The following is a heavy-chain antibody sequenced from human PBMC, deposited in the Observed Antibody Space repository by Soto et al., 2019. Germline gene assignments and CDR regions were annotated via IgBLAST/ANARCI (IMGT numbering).Heavy chain of an antibody. CDR1: GGSISSGGYS. CDR2: IYHSGST. Sequence: SETLSLTCAVSGGSISSGGYSWGWIRQPPGKGLEWIGYIYHSGSTYYNPSLKSRVTISVDTSKNQFSLKLTSVTAADTAVYYCASDKITGLFDYWGQGTLVTVS. J-gene: IGHJ4*02. CDR3: ASDKITGLFDY. V-gene: IGHV4-30-2*01. D-gene: IGHD2-8*02.